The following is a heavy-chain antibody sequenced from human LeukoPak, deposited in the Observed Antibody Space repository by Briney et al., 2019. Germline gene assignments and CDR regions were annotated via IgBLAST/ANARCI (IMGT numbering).Heavy chain of an antibody. V-gene: IGHV1-58*01. CDR1: GFTFTSSA. J-gene: IGHJ4*02. D-gene: IGHD2-15*01. CDR2: IVVGSGNT. CDR3: AAGMVLLGSRSPYFDY. Sequence: SVKVSCKASGFTFTSSAEQWVRQARGQRLEWIGWIVVGSGNTNYAQKFQERVTITRDMSTSTAYMELSSLRSEDTAVYYCAAGMVLLGSRSPYFDYWGQGTLVTVSS.